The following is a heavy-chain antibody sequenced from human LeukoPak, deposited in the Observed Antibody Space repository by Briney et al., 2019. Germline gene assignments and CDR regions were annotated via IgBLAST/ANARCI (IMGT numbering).Heavy chain of an antibody. CDR3: AREIGDSTAMDHPDY. CDR2: INPSGGST. J-gene: IGHJ4*02. V-gene: IGHV1-46*01. D-gene: IGHD5-18*01. Sequence: GASVKVSCKASGYTFTSYYMHWVRQAPGQGLEWMGIINPSGGSTSYAQKFQGRVTMTRDTSTSTVYMELSSLRSEDTAVYYCAREIGDSTAMDHPDYWGQGTLVTVSS. CDR1: GYTFTSYY.